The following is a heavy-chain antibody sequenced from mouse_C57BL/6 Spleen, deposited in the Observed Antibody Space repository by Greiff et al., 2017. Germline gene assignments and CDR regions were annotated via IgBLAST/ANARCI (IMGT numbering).Heavy chain of an antibody. Sequence: QVQLQQPGAELVKPGASVKMSCKASGYTFTSYWITWVKQRPGQGLEWIGDIYPGSGSTNYNEKFKSKATLTVDTSSSTAYMQLSSLTSEDAAVYYCARYDYGNYEGFAYWGQGTLVTVSA. CDR2: IYPGSGST. CDR3: ARYDYGNYEGFAY. D-gene: IGHD2-1*01. CDR1: GYTFTSYW. V-gene: IGHV1-55*01. J-gene: IGHJ3*01.